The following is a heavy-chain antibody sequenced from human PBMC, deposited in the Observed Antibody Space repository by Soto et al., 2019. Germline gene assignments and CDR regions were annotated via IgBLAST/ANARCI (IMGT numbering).Heavy chain of an antibody. CDR1: GFTFADYA. J-gene: IGHJ4*02. V-gene: IGHV3-9*01. CDR2: VSWNRGSI. CDR3: AKSSGWYQLFDH. D-gene: IGHD6-19*01. Sequence: EVQLVESGGGLVQPGGSLRLSCAASGFTFADYAMHWVRQVPGKGLEWVSGVSWNRGSIGNADSVKGRSNISRDNAKNSLYLQMNRLRIEDPALDYWAKSSGWYQLFDHRGQGPLVTVAS.